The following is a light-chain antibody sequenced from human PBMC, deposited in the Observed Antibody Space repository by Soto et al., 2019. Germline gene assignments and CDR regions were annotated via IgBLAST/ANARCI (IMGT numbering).Light chain of an antibody. CDR2: KVS. J-gene: IGKJ2*01. CDR1: QSLVYSDGNTY. V-gene: IGKV2-30*01. CDR3: MQGTYWPYT. Sequence: DVVMTQSPLSLPVTLGQPASISCRSSQSLVYSDGNTYLNWFQQRPGQSPRRLIYKVSNRDSGVPERFSGSGSGTDFTLKISRVEAEDVGLYYCMQGTYWPYTFGQGTKLEIK.